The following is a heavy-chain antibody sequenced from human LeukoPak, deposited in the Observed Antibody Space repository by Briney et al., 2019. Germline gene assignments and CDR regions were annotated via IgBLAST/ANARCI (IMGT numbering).Heavy chain of an antibody. CDR3: ARGGYSSGTYFDY. CDR1: GYTFTSYY. D-gene: IGHD6-19*01. CDR2: IIPIFGTA. J-gene: IGHJ4*02. V-gene: IGHV1-69*05. Sequence: SVKVSCKASGYTFTSYYMHWVRQAPGQGLEWMGRIIPIFGTANYAQKFQGRVTITTDESTSTAYMELSSLRSEDTAVYYCARGGYSSGTYFDYWGQGTLVTVSS.